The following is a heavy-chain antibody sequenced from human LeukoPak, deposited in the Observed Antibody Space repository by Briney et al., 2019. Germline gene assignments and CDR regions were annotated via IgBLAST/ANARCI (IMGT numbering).Heavy chain of an antibody. CDR1: GCSFTTNW. Sequence: GESLKISCKGSGCSFTTNWIAWVRQIPGKGLEWMGIIYPGDSDTRYSPSFQGKVTISADKSISTAYLQWSSLKASDTAMYYCARRLSGTYSSSDDYWGQGTLVTVSS. V-gene: IGHV5-51*01. D-gene: IGHD1-26*01. J-gene: IGHJ4*02. CDR2: IYPGDSDT. CDR3: ARRLSGTYSSSDDY.